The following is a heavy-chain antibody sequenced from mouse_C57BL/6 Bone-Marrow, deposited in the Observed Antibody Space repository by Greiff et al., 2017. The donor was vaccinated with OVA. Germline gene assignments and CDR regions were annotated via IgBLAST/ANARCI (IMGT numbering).Heavy chain of an antibody. CDR2: IDPNSGGT. V-gene: IGHV1-72*01. CDR3: ARDSSGSGYYFDY. D-gene: IGHD3-2*02. CDR1: GYTFTSYW. Sequence: VQLQESGAELVKPGASVKLSCKASGYTFTSYWMHWVKQRPGRGLEWIGRIDPNSGGTKYNEKFKSKATLTVDKPSSTAYMQLSSLTSEDSAVYYCARDSSGSGYYFDYWGQGTTLTVSS. J-gene: IGHJ2*01.